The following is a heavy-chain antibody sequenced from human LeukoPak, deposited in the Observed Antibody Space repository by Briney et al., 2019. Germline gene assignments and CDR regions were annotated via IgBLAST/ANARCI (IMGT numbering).Heavy chain of an antibody. D-gene: IGHD1-14*01. Sequence: SVKVSCKASGGTFSSYAISWVRQAPGQRLEWMGRIIPILGIANYAQEFQGRVTITADKSTSTAYMELSSLRSEDTAVYYCARDRTRALGRQYNWFDPWGQGTLVTVSS. CDR2: IIPILGIA. CDR1: GGTFSSYA. J-gene: IGHJ5*02. CDR3: ARDRTRALGRQYNWFDP. V-gene: IGHV1-69*04.